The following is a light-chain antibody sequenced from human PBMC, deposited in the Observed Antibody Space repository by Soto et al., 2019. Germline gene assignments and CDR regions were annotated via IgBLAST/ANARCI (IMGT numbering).Light chain of an antibody. CDR2: GAS. CDR1: QNIHTN. V-gene: IGKV3-15*01. J-gene: IGKJ5*01. CDR3: QQYYNWHRT. Sequence: EIAMTQSPATLSVSPCERATLCCRAGQNIHTNLAWYQQKPGQAPRLLFYGASTGATSLPARFSGSGSGTEFTLTINSMQAEDWAVYYCQQYYNWHRTVGQGTRQEIK.